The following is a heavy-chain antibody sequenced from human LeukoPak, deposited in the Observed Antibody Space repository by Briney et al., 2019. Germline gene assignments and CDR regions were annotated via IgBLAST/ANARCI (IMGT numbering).Heavy chain of an antibody. D-gene: IGHD6-19*01. CDR3: ATVTREEGIAVAGTFDY. CDR2: ISGSGGST. J-gene: IGHJ4*02. V-gene: IGHV3-23*01. CDR1: GFTFSSYD. Sequence: PGGSLRLSCAASGFTFSSYDMSWVRQAPGKGLQWVSSISGSGGSTYYADSVKGQFTISRDNSKNTLYVQMNSLRAEDTAIYYCATVTREEGIAVAGTFDYWGQGTLVTVSS.